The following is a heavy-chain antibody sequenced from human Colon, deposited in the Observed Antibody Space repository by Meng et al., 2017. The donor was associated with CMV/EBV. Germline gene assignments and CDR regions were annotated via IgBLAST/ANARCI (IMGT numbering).Heavy chain of an antibody. Sequence: LKVSCKGSGYSFTTYWIGWVRQMPGKGLEWMGIIYPGDSDTRYSPSFQGQVTISADKSISTAYLQWSSLKASDTAMYYCARQAVAGTSAAFDIWGQGTMVTVSS. CDR1: GYSFTTYW. CDR2: IYPGDSDT. D-gene: IGHD6-19*01. V-gene: IGHV5-51*01. CDR3: ARQAVAGTSAAFDI. J-gene: IGHJ3*02.